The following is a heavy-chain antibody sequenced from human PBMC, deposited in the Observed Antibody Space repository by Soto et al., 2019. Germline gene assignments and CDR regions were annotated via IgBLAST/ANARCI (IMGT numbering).Heavy chain of an antibody. J-gene: IGHJ5*02. V-gene: IGHV4-31*03. Sequence: QVQLQESGPGLVKPSQTLSLTCTVSGDSINSGAYYWSWIRQDPGKGLEWIGYIYYSGSTYYNPSLKSRVTMSVDTSKNQFSLTLSSVTAADTAVYYCARVRLYWFEPWGQGTLVTVSS. CDR3: ARVRLYWFEP. D-gene: IGHD3-10*01. CDR2: IYYSGST. CDR1: GDSINSGAYY.